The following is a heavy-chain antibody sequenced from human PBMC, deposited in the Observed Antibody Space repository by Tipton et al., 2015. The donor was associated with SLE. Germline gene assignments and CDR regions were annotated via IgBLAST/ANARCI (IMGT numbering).Heavy chain of an antibody. J-gene: IGHJ6*03. V-gene: IGHV4-38-2*02. Sequence: TLSLTCTVSGYSISSGHFWGWIRQPPGKGLEWMGTIFHSGSTYHSPSLKSRLTMSVDTSRNQFSLRLSSVTAADSAVYYCARAIGDSGTYYYYYHMDVWGKGTTVTVSS. CDR1: GYSISSGHF. CDR3: ARAIGDSGTYYYYYHMDV. CDR2: IFHSGST. D-gene: IGHD3-22*01.